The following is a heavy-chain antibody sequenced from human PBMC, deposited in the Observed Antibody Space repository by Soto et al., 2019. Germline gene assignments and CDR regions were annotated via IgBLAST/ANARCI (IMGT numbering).Heavy chain of an antibody. CDR2: IDPSDSYT. Sequence: PGESLKISCKGSGYSFTSYWISWVRQMPGKGLEWMGRIDPSDSYTNYSPSFQGHVTISADKSISTAYLQWSSLKASDTAMYYCASLSGRDGYNYYYYYGMDVWGQGTTVTVSS. D-gene: IGHD5-12*01. CDR3: ASLSGRDGYNYYYYYGMDV. CDR1: GYSFTSYW. J-gene: IGHJ6*02. V-gene: IGHV5-10-1*01.